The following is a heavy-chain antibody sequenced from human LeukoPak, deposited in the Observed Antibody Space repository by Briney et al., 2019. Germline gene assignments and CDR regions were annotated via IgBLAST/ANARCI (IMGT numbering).Heavy chain of an antibody. CDR3: AKPPGKNYVWGSYRDY. V-gene: IGHV3-11*01. CDR1: GFNLDDYG. CDR2: ISSSGSTI. Sequence: SGGSLRLSCAASGFNLDDYGMSWVRQGPGKGLEWVSYISSSGSTIYYADSVKGRFTISRDNAKNSLYLQMNSLRAEDTAVYYCAKPPGKNYVWGSYRDYWGQGTLVTVSS. D-gene: IGHD3-16*02. J-gene: IGHJ4*02.